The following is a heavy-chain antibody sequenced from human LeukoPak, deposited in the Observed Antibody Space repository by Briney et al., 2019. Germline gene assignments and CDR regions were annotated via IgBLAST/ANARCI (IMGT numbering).Heavy chain of an antibody. V-gene: IGHV3-7*01. CDR1: GFAFSSYW. CDR3: ARARFGSGWYDYYYYGMDV. Sequence: GGSLRLSCAASGFAFSSYWMSWVRQAPGKGLEWVANIKQDGSEKYYVDSMKGRFTISRDNAKNSLYLQMNSLRAEDTAVYYCARARFGSGWYDYYYYGMDVWGQGTTVTVSS. CDR2: IKQDGSEK. J-gene: IGHJ6*02. D-gene: IGHD6-19*01.